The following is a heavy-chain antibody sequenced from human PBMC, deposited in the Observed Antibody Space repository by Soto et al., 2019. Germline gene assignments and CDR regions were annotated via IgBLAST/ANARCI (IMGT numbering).Heavy chain of an antibody. Sequence: PSETLSLTCTVSGGSISSSSYYWGWIRQPPGKGLEWIGSIYYSGSTYYNPSLKSRVTISVDTSKNQFSLKLSSVTATDTAVYYCARHVFGDPNSYYYYYGMDVWGQGTTVTVSS. CDR3: ARHVFGDPNSYYYYYGMDV. D-gene: IGHD4-17*01. J-gene: IGHJ6*02. CDR1: GGSISSSSYY. V-gene: IGHV4-39*01. CDR2: IYYSGST.